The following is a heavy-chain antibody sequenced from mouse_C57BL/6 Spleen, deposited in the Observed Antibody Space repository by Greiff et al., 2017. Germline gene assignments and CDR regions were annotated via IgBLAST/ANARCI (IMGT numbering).Heavy chain of an antibody. V-gene: IGHV3-8*01. CDR1: GYSITSDY. D-gene: IGHD4-1*01. CDR3: ARALQTGDWYFDV. Sequence: DVKLVESGPGLAKPSQTLSLTCSVTGYSITSDYWNWIRKFPGNKLEYMGYISYSGSTYYNPSLKSRISITRDTSKNQYYLQLNSVTTEDTATYYCARALQTGDWYFDVWGTGTTVTVSS. J-gene: IGHJ1*03. CDR2: ISYSGST.